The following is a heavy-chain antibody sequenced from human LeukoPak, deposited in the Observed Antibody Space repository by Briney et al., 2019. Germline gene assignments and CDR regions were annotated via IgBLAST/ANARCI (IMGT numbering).Heavy chain of an antibody. V-gene: IGHV4-59*12. J-gene: IGHJ4*01. CDR2: IYYRGST. CDR3: AASLWFGIYPDY. CDR1: GGSIGSYY. D-gene: IGHD3-10*01. Sequence: PSETLSLTSTVAGGSIGSYYWSWIRQPPGKGLEWIGYIYYRGSTNYNPSLKSRVTISAATSKNQFSLKLRSVTAADTAVYYCAASLWFGIYPDYWGHGSLVTVSS.